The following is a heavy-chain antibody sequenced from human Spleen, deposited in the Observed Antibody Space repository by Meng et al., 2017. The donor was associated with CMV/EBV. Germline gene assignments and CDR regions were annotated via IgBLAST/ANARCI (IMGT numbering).Heavy chain of an antibody. V-gene: IGHV1-2*06. D-gene: IGHD4-11*01. CDR2: INPNSGGT. Sequence: QVQLLQSGAEVKKPGDSVEVSCKASGYTFPDYYIHWVRQAPGQGLEWMGRINPNSGGTNYAQKFQGRVTMTRDTSISTAYMDLSRLRSDDTAVYFCARDYYSNHEFDPWGQGTLVTVSS. CDR3: ARDYYSNHEFDP. J-gene: IGHJ5*02. CDR1: GYTFPDYY.